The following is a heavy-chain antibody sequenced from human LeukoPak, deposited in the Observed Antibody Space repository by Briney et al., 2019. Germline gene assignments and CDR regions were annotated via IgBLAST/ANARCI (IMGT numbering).Heavy chain of an antibody. J-gene: IGHJ4*02. D-gene: IGHD3-10*01. Sequence: SETLSHTCTISGGSISTYYWSWIRQPPGKGLEWIGYIYYSGSTNYNPSLKSRVTISLDTSKNQFSLKLRSVTAADTAVYYCARSYFGSGTFNGFDYWGQGTLVTVSS. CDR2: IYYSGST. V-gene: IGHV4-59*01. CDR3: ARSYFGSGTFNGFDY. CDR1: GGSISTYY.